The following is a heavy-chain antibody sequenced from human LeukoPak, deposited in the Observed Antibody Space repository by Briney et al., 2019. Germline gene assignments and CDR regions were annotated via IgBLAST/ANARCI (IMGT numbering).Heavy chain of an antibody. D-gene: IGHD4-17*01. V-gene: IGHV3-74*01. CDR3: TRHKKYGFDY. Sequence: GGSLRLSCAASGFSFSGTWMHWVRQAPGKGLVWVSRIDSDGSTAIYADSVKGRFTISRDNAKNTLYLQMDSLRAEDTAVYFCTRHKKYGFDYWGQGTLVTVSS. CDR2: IDSDGSTA. J-gene: IGHJ4*02. CDR1: GFSFSGTW.